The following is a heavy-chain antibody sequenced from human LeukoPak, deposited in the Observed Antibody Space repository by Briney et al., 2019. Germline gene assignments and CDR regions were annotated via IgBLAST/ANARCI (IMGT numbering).Heavy chain of an antibody. CDR2: IYPGDSDT. CDR1: GYSFTSYW. CDR3: ARLVYLIDYDSQFGYFDY. J-gene: IGHJ4*02. Sequence: GESLKISCKGSGYSFTSYWIGWVRQMPGKGLEWMGIIYPGDSDTRYSPSFQGQVTISADKSISTAYLQWSSLKASDIAMYYCARLVYLIDYDSQFGYFDYWGQGTLVTVSS. D-gene: IGHD3-22*01. V-gene: IGHV5-51*01.